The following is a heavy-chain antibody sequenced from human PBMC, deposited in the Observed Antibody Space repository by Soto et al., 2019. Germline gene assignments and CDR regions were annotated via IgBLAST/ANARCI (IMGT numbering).Heavy chain of an antibody. D-gene: IGHD3-22*01. CDR2: IYYSGST. J-gene: IGHJ4*02. Sequence: PSETLSLTCTVSGGSISSYYWSWIRQPPGKGLEWIGYIYYSGSTNYNPSLKSRVTISVDTSKNQFSLKLSSVTAADTAVYYCARDPYYDSSGYHTFDYWGQGTLVTVSS. CDR1: GGSISSYY. CDR3: ARDPYYDSSGYHTFDY. V-gene: IGHV4-59*01.